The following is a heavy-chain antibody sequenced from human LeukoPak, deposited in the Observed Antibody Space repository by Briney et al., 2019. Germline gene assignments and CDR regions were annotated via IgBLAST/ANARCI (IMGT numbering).Heavy chain of an antibody. V-gene: IGHV3-23*01. CDR1: GFTFDNYA. D-gene: IGHD3-16*01. CDR2: IGGRGGST. CDR3: GKEGGA. J-gene: IGHJ5*02. Sequence: GGSLRLSCAASGFTFDNYAMNLVRQAPGKGPEWVSAIGGRGGSTYYADSLGGRFTISRDNSKDMVYLQMKSLKVEDPATYYCGKEGGAWGQGTKVTVSS.